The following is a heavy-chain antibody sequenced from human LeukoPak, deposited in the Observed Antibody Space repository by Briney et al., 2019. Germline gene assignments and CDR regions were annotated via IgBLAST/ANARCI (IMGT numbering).Heavy chain of an antibody. CDR1: GFAFSAFG. Sequence: SGGSLRLSCAASGFAFSAFGIHWVRQAPGKGLEWVAFIEYDGSSKLYGDSVKGRFTISRDNSKNTPYLQMNSLRPEDTAVYYCAKGSRGGYYYFDYWGQGTLVTVSS. CDR3: AKGSRGGYYYFDY. J-gene: IGHJ4*02. D-gene: IGHD3-22*01. CDR2: IEYDGSSK. V-gene: IGHV3-30*02.